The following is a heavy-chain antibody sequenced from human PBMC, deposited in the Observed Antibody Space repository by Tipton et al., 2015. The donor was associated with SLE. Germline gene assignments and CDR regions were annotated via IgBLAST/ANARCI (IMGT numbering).Heavy chain of an antibody. J-gene: IGHJ4*02. Sequence: SLRLSCATSGFSFSIYALSWVRQAPGKGLEWVSTSTVGGVSTYYADSVKGRFTISRDSSRNTLDLQMNSLRGEDTALYYCVLRPDNEGVGRGYWGQGILVTVSS. CDR1: GFSFSIYA. D-gene: IGHD1-26*01. V-gene: IGHV3-23*01. CDR3: VLRPDNEGVGRGY. CDR2: STVGGVST.